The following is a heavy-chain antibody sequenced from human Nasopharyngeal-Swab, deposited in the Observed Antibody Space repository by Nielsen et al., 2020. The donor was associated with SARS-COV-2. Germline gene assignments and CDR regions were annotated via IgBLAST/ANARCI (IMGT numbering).Heavy chain of an antibody. D-gene: IGHD5-12*01. J-gene: IGHJ6*03. CDR3: ATSKWLRSPNVYYYYYYMDV. Sequence: WVRQAPGQGLEWMGWISAYNGNTNYAQKLQGRVTMTTDTSTSTAYMELRSLRSDDTAVYYCATSKWLRSPNVYYYYYYMDVWGKGTTVTVSS. CDR2: ISAYNGNT. V-gene: IGHV1-18*01.